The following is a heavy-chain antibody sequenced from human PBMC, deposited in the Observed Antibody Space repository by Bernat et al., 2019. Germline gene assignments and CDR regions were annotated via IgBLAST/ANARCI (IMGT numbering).Heavy chain of an antibody. CDR2: IYYSGRT. CDR1: GGSISSSSYY. Sequence: QLQLQESGPGLVKPSETLSLTCTVSGGSISSSSYYWDWIRQPPGRGLEWIVTIYYSGRTHYNPYLKSRVTISVDTSKNQFSLMLYSVTAADTAVYYCARHVYYYYMDVWGKGTTVTVSS. V-gene: IGHV4-39*01. CDR3: ARHVYYYYMDV. J-gene: IGHJ6*03.